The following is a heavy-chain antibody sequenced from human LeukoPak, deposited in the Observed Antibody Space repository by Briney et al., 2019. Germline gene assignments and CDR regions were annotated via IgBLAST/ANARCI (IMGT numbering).Heavy chain of an antibody. V-gene: IGHV1-69*04. Sequence: SVKVSCKASGGTFSSYAISWVRQAPGQGLEWMGRIIPIFGVANYAQKFQGRVTITADKSTSTAYMELRSLRSEDTAVYYCARDQAVVVAAEDYYGMDVWGQGTTVTVSS. J-gene: IGHJ6*02. D-gene: IGHD2-15*01. CDR1: GGTFSSYA. CDR3: ARDQAVVVAAEDYYGMDV. CDR2: IIPIFGVA.